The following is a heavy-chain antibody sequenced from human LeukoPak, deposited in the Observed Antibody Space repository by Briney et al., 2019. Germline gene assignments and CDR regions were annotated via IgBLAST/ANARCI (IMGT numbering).Heavy chain of an antibody. CDR2: ISGSGGST. D-gene: IGHD4-11*01. Sequence: GGSLRLSCAASGFTFSSYAMSWVRQAPGKGLEWASGISGSGGSTYYADSVKGRFTISRDNSKNTLYLQMDSLRAEDTAVYYCAKGLGKATVTPLGYWGQGTLVTVSS. CDR3: AKGLGKATVTPLGY. J-gene: IGHJ4*02. V-gene: IGHV3-23*01. CDR1: GFTFSSYA.